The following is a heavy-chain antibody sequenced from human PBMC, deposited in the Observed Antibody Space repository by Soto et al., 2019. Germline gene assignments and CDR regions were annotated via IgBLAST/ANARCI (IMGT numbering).Heavy chain of an antibody. J-gene: IGHJ4*02. V-gene: IGHV3-23*01. CDR1: GFTFSSYA. D-gene: IGHD2-2*01. Sequence: GSLSLSVAASGFTFSSYAMSWVRQAPGKGLEWVSAISGSGGSTYYADSVKGRFTISRDNSKKTLYLQMNSLRAEDTAVYYCATKGQSKYADYWGQGTLVTVSS. CDR2: ISGSGGST. CDR3: ATKGQSKYADY.